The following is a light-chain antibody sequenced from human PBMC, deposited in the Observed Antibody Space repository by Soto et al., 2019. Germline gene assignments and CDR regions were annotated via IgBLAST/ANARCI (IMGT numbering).Light chain of an antibody. CDR2: GAS. J-gene: IGKJ1*01. CDR3: QQYGSSRT. Sequence: EIVYSQAPRTRYLYEEERATLSCRASQGVSSSYLAWYQQKPGQAPRLLIYGASSRATGIPDRFSGSGSGTDFTLTISRLEPEDFAVYYCQQYGSSRTFGQGTKV. CDR1: QGVSSSY. V-gene: IGKV3-20*01.